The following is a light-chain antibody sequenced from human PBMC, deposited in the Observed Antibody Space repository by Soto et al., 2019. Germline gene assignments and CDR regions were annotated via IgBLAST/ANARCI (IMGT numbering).Light chain of an antibody. V-gene: IGKV3-20*01. CDR2: GAS. CDR1: QSVSSSY. CDR3: QQYRSSPRT. J-gene: IGKJ1*01. Sequence: EIVLTQSPGTLSLSPGERATLSCRASQSVSSSYLAWYQQKPGQAPRLLIYGASSRATGIPDRFSGSGSGTDFTLTISRLEPEDFAVYYCQQYRSSPRTFGQWTK.